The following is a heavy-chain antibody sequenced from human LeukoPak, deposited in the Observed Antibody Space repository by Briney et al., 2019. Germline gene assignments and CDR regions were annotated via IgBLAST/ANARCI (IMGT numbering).Heavy chain of an antibody. CDR1: GGSISSSSYY. D-gene: IGHD6-19*01. Sequence: SETLSLTCTVSGGSISSSSYYWGWIRQPPGKGLEWIGSIYYSGSTYYNPSLKSRVTISVDTSKNQFSLKLSSVTAADTAVYYCARAVAVAGGENFDYWGQGTLVTVSS. CDR3: ARAVAVAGGENFDY. V-gene: IGHV4-39*07. CDR2: IYYSGST. J-gene: IGHJ4*02.